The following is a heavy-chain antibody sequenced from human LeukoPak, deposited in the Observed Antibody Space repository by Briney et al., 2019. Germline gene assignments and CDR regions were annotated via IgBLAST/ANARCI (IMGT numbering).Heavy chain of an antibody. Sequence: ASVKVSCKASGYTFTSYGINWVRQAPGQGLEWMGWINPNSGGTNYAQKFQGRVTMTRDTSISTAYMELSRLRSDDTAVYYCARSEYMVRGVTTDYWGQGTLVTVSS. D-gene: IGHD3-10*01. CDR3: ARSEYMVRGVTTDY. CDR1: GYTFTSYG. V-gene: IGHV1-2*02. CDR2: INPNSGGT. J-gene: IGHJ4*02.